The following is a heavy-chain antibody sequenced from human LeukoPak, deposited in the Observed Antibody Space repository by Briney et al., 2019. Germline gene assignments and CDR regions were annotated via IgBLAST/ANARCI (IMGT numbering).Heavy chain of an antibody. CDR1: GFSLSTSGVG. V-gene: IGHV2-5*01. CDR2: NYWNDEE. J-gene: IGHJ3*02. D-gene: IGHD4-17*01. CDR3: ALRPVTKEAFDI. Sequence: SGPTLVNPTQTLTLTCGFSGFSLSTSGVGVGWIRQPPGKALEWLALNYWNDEERYTPSLKSRVTITKDTSKNQVALTMTNMEPLDTATYYCALRPVTKEAFDIWGQGTLVIVSS.